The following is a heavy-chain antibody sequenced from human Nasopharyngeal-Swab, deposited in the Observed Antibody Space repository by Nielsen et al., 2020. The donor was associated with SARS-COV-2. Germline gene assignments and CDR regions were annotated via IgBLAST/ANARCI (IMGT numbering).Heavy chain of an antibody. CDR1: GGTFSSYA. CDR2: IIPIFGTA. V-gene: IGHV1-69*13. CDR3: ARVCGSHWNYCY. D-gene: IGHD1-7*01. Sequence: SVKVSCKASGGTFSSYAISWVRQAPGQGLEWMGGIIPIFGTANYAQKFQGRVTITADESTSTAYVELSSLRSEDTAVYYCARVCGSHWNYCYWGQGTLVTVSS. J-gene: IGHJ4*02.